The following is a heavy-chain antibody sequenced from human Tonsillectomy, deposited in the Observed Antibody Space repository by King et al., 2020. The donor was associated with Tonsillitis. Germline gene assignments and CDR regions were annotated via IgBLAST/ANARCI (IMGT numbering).Heavy chain of an antibody. CDR2: ISGSGGST. V-gene: IGHV3-23*04. Sequence: VQLVESGGGLVQPGGSLRLSCAASGFTFSSYAMSWVRQAPGKGLEWGSAISGSGGSTYSADSVTGRFTISRDNSNNTLYLQMNSLRDEDTAVYYCAKAPYGEGPKTFYSWGQGTLVTGSS. CDR1: GFTFSSYA. D-gene: IGHD3-10*01. J-gene: IGHJ4*02. CDR3: AKAPYGEGPKTFYS.